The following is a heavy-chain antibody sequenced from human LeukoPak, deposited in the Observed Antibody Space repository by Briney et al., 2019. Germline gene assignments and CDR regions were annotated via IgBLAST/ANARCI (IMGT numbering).Heavy chain of an antibody. V-gene: IGHV3-13*01. CDR1: GFTFSSYD. CDR2: IGTAGDT. J-gene: IGHJ6*02. CDR3: ARGESQTWIQLWLRGNYYGMDV. D-gene: IGHD5-18*01. Sequence: GGSLRLSCAASGFTFSSYDMHWVRQATGKGLEWVSAIGTAGDTYYPGSVKGRFTISRENAKNSLYLQMNSLRAEDTAVYYCARGESQTWIQLWLRGNYYGMDVWGQGTTVTVSS.